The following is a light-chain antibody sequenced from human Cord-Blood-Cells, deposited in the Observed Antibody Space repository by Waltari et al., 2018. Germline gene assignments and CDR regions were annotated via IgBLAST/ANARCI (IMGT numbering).Light chain of an antibody. J-gene: IGKJ2*01. CDR3: QQYNSYSYT. V-gene: IGKV1-5*01. CDR1: QSISSW. Sequence: DIQMSQSPSTLSASVGTRVTITCRASQSISSWLAWYQQIPGKAPKLLIYDASSLESGVPSRFSGSGSGTEFTLTISSLQPDDFATYDCQQYNSYSYTFGQGTKLEIK. CDR2: DAS.